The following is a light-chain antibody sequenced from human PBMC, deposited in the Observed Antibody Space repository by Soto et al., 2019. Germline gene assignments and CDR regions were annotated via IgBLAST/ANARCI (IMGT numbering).Light chain of an antibody. CDR1: SSDVGGYNY. Sequence: QSALTQPASVSGSPGQSITISCTGTSSDVGGYNYVSWYQQHPGKAPKLMIYDVSNRPSAVSNRFSGSKSGNSVSLCISGRKSEDEADDYCSSCTSRSTLNVFCTGTKHTVL. V-gene: IGLV2-14*01. CDR3: SSCTSRSTLNV. J-gene: IGLJ1*01. CDR2: DVS.